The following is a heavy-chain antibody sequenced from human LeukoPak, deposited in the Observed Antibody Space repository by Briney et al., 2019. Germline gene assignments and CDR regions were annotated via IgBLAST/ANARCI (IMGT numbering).Heavy chain of an antibody. D-gene: IGHD3-10*01. CDR2: TNPDTGDT. Sequence: ASARVSCKASGYTFTEYYIHWVRQAPGQGLEWMGWTNPDTGDTDYAQNFQGRVTMTRDSSISTAYMELTRLTSDDTGVYYCAREAFRGSGSFNWFAPWGQGTLVTVSS. V-gene: IGHV1-2*02. CDR1: GYTFTEYY. CDR3: AREAFRGSGSFNWFAP. J-gene: IGHJ5*02.